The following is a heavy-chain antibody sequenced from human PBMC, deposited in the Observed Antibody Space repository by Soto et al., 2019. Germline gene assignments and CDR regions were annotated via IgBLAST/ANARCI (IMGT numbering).Heavy chain of an antibody. CDR2: ISYDGSNK. V-gene: IGHV3-30-3*01. D-gene: IGHD5-18*01. J-gene: IGHJ3*02. CDR3: ASQGYSYGIDAFDI. CDR1: GFTFSSYA. Sequence: PGGSLRLSCAASGFTFSSYAMHRVRQAPGKGLEWVAVISYDGSNKYYADSVKGRFTISRDNSKNTLYLQMNSLRAEDTAVYYCASQGYSYGIDAFDIWGQGTMVTVSS.